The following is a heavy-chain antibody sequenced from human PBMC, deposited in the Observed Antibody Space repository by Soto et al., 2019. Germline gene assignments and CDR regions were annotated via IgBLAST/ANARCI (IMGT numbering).Heavy chain of an antibody. Sequence: QVQLQESGPGLVKPSGTLSLKPSGTLSLSGGVSGVSIDSGYWWGWVRPPPGKDLECLGDMSPGRSSIHPPSLHRPVTLFLDKSQTPFSLRLSFITAAHTATYFCASSFGWYAVASWGQGILVTVSS. D-gene: IGHD6-19*01. CDR1: GVSIDSGYW. J-gene: IGHJ4*02. CDR2: MSPGRSS. CDR3: ASSFGWYAVAS. V-gene: IGHV4-4*02.